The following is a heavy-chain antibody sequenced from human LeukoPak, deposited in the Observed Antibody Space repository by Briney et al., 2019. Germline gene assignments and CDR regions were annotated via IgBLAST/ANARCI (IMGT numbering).Heavy chain of an antibody. CDR3: ARLPSTVLTAPH. CDR2: IYYSGST. J-gene: IGHJ4*02. V-gene: IGHV4-30-4*01. Sequence: SETLSLTCTVSGGSISSGDYYWSWIRQPPGKGLEWIGYIYYSGSTNYNPSLKSRVTISVDTSKNQFSLKLSSVTAADTAVYYCARLPSTVLTAPHWGQGTLVTVSS. CDR1: GGSISSGDYY. D-gene: IGHD3-10*01.